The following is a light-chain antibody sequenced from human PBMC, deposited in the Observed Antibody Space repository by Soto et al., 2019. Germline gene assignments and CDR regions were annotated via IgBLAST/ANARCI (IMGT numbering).Light chain of an antibody. Sequence: EIVLTQSPGTLSLSPGETATLSCRTSQTISRDDLAWYQQRPGQAPRLLVSATSRRATGIPDRFNGYGSGTDFTLTISSLQPDDFATYYCQHYNNYPWDTFGQGTKLEIK. J-gene: IGKJ2*01. CDR2: ATS. CDR3: QHYNNYPWDT. V-gene: IGKV3-20*01. CDR1: QTISRDD.